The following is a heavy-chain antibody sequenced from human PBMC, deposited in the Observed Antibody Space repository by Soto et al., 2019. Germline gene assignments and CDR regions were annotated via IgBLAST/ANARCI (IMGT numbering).Heavy chain of an antibody. Sequence: EVQLLESGGGLVQPGGSLRLSCAASGFTFSSYAMSWVRQAPGKGLEWVSAISGSGGSTYYADSVKGRFTISRDNSRNTLYLQMISLRAEDTAVYYCAKNGKQSGSYSDYWGQGTLVTVSS. CDR2: ISGSGGST. CDR3: AKNGKQSGSYSDY. D-gene: IGHD3-10*01. CDR1: GFTFSSYA. J-gene: IGHJ4*02. V-gene: IGHV3-23*01.